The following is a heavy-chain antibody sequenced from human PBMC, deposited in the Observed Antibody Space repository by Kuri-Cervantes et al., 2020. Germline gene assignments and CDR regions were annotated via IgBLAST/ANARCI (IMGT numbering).Heavy chain of an antibody. CDR2: ISSSSSYI. V-gene: IGHV3-21*01. CDR3: AKGGGMPWVV. Sequence: GESLKISCAASGFTFSSYSMNWVRQAPGKGLEWVSSISSSSSYIYYADSVKGRFTISRDNAKNSLYLQMNSLRAEDTAVYYCAKGGGMPWVVWGQGTTVTVSS. J-gene: IGHJ6*02. CDR1: GFTFSSYS. D-gene: IGHD3-16*01.